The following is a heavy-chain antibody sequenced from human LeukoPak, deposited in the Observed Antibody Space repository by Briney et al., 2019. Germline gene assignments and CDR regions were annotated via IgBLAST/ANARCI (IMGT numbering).Heavy chain of an antibody. D-gene: IGHD6-13*01. CDR3: ARGQGGAAADTFDY. V-gene: IGHV1-46*01. CDR2: INPSGGST. Sequence: ASVKVSCKASGHTFTSYCIHWVRQAPGQGLEWMGIINPSGGSTSYAQKFQGRVTMTRDTSTSTFYMELSSLRSEDTAVYYCARGQGGAAADTFDYWGQGPLVTVSS. CDR1: GHTFTSYC. J-gene: IGHJ4*02.